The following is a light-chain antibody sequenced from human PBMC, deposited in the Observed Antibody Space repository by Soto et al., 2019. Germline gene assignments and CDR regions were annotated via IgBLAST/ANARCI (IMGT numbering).Light chain of an antibody. Sequence: EIVLTQSPDTLSLSPGEGASLSCRASQSVSSIYLAWYQQKPGQAPRLLIYDAYNRATGIPPRFSGSGSGTDFTLTISSLEPEDSAVYYCQQRHMWPITFGQGTRLEIK. CDR1: QSVSSIY. J-gene: IGKJ5*01. CDR2: DAY. V-gene: IGKV3-11*01. CDR3: QQRHMWPIT.